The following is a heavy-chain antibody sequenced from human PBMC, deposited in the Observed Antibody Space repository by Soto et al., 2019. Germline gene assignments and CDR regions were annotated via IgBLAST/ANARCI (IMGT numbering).Heavy chain of an antibody. J-gene: IGHJ4*02. V-gene: IGHV4-4*03. CDR3: ARDGGPATRDFDY. Sequence: PQTLPLTYGLCCVSIMRTNRCSWVRKPPGQGLEWIAEIYHSGTTNYNPSLKSRVSISVDKSKNQSSLQLRPVTAAHTPVYYCARDGGPATRDFDYLCQGTLVT. D-gene: IGHD3-3*01. CDR1: CVSIMRTNR. CDR2: IYHSGTT.